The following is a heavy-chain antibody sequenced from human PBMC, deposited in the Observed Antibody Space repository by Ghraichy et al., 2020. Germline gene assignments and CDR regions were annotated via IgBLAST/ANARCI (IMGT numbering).Heavy chain of an antibody. Sequence: SETLSLTCSVSGAFISSYYLTWIRQPPGKGLEWIGNIYDSGSTHYNPSLMRRVTISLDTCKSQFSLKLRSVTAADTAVYYCARIVIPGRLLDADYWGQGTLVTV. CDR2: IYDSGST. V-gene: IGHV4-59*01. J-gene: IGHJ4*02. CDR3: ARIVIPGRLLDADY. CDR1: GAFISSYY. D-gene: IGHD2-21*01.